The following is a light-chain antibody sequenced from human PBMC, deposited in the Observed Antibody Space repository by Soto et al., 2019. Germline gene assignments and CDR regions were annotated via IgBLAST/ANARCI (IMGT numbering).Light chain of an antibody. CDR2: SVS. J-gene: IGKJ1*01. CDR3: QQFSSYSRT. CDR1: QSVNSW. V-gene: IGKV1-5*01. Sequence: DIQMTQSPSTLSAYVGDRVTITCRASQSVNSWLAWYQQKPGRAPKLLIYSVSNLDSGVPSRFSGSGSGTEFTLPISSLQPDDFATYYCQQFSSYSRTFGQGTKVEMK.